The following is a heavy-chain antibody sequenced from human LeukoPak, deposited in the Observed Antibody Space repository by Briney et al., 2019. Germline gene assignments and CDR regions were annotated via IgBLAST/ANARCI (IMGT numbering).Heavy chain of an antibody. J-gene: IGHJ5*02. V-gene: IGHV3-21*06. CDR1: GFTFNTYT. Sequence: GGSLRLSCEASGFTFNTYTMNWARQGPGKGLEWVSSISRSSSDMYYADSVKGRFTISRDNAKNSLYLQMNSLRAEDTAVYYCTREGTKMTTVVSNWFDPWGQGTLVTVSS. CDR3: TREGTKMTTVVSNWFDP. CDR2: ISRSSSDM. D-gene: IGHD4-23*01.